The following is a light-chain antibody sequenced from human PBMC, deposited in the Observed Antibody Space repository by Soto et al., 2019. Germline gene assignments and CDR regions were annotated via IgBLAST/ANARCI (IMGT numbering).Light chain of an antibody. Sequence: DIQMTQSPSSLSASVGDRVTIICRASQTITTYLNWFQQRPGKAPKLLIYATSTLEGGVPSRFSGSGSGTDFTLTISSLQPEDFATYYCQQSYSYPLTFGQGTRLDIK. CDR3: QQSYSYPLT. V-gene: IGKV1-39*01. CDR2: ATS. CDR1: QTITTY. J-gene: IGKJ5*01.